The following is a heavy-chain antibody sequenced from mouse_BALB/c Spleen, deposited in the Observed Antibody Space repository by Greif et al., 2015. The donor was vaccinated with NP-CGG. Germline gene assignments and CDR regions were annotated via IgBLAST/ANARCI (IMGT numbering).Heavy chain of an antibody. CDR1: GFNIKDTY. CDR3: APDYWFAY. D-gene: IGHD2-4*01. Sequence: VQLQQSGAELVKPGASVKLSCTAPGFNIKDTYMHWVKQRPEQGLEWIGRIDPANGNTKYDPKFQGKATITADTSSNTAYLQLSSLTSEDTAVYYCAPDYWFAYWGQGTLVTVSA. J-gene: IGHJ3*01. CDR2: IDPANGNT. V-gene: IGHV14-3*02.